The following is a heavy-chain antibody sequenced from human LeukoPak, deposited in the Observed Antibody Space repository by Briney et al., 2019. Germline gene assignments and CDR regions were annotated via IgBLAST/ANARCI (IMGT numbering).Heavy chain of an antibody. CDR2: IHYSGST. J-gene: IGHJ3*02. CDR3: ARQSYYGSGRRDDAFDI. V-gene: IGHV4-59*08. CDR1: GDSISGSY. Sequence: PSETLSLTCTVSGDSISGSYWTWIRQPPGKGLEWIGYIHYSGSTNYNPSLKSRVTIPLNTSKNQFSLNLSSVTAADTAVYYCARQSYYGSGRRDDAFDIWGQGTMVTVSS. D-gene: IGHD3-10*01.